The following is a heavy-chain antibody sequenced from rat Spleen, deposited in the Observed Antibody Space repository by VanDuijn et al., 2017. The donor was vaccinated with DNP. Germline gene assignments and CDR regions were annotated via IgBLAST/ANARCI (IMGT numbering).Heavy chain of an antibody. CDR2: IWGHGNT. CDR1: GFSLTNFG. J-gene: IGHJ2*01. V-gene: IGHV2S75*01. CDR3: TRDDVRGVEGYFDY. Sequence: QVQLKESGPVLVQASETLSLTCTVSGFSLTNFGIIWVRQSPGKGLEWMGIIWGHGNTDYNSALRSRLSINRDTSKSQVFLKMNSLQTDDTGTYYCTRDDVRGVEGYFDYWGQGVMVTVSS. D-gene: IGHD4-2*01.